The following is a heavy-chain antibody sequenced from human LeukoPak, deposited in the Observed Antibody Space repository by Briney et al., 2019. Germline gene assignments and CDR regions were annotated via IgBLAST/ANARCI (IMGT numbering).Heavy chain of an antibody. J-gene: IGHJ6*03. CDR1: GGTFSSYA. V-gene: IGHV1-69*13. CDR3: ARCSDFWSGSKGYYYYMDV. D-gene: IGHD3-3*01. Sequence: SVKVSYKASGGTFSSYAISWVRQAPGQGLEWMGGIIPIFGTANYAQKFQGRVTITADESTSTAYMELSSLRSEDTAVYYCARCSDFWSGSKGYYYYMDVWGKGTTVTVSS. CDR2: IIPIFGTA.